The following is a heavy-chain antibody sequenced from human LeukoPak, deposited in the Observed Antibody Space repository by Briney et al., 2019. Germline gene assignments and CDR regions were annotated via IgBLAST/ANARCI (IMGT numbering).Heavy chain of an antibody. Sequence: GGSLRLSCAASGFTFNSYWMNWVRQAPGKGLEWVANIKQDGGEKYYVDSVKGRFTISRDNGKNSLYLQMNSLRAEDTAVYYCARDLGHFGSRSYYGYWGQGILVTVSS. J-gene: IGHJ4*02. V-gene: IGHV3-7*03. CDR3: ARDLGHFGSRSYYGY. CDR2: IKQDGGEK. CDR1: GFTFNSYW. D-gene: IGHD3-10*01.